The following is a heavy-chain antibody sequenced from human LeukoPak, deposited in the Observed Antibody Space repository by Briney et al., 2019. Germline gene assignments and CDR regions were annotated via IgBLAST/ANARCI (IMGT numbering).Heavy chain of an antibody. J-gene: IGHJ4*02. D-gene: IGHD3-3*01. CDR1: GFTFSSYA. V-gene: IGHV3-23*01. CDR2: ISGSGGST. Sequence: GGSLRLSCAASGFTFSSYAMSWVRQAPGKGLEWVSAISGSGGSTYYADSVKGRLTISRDNSKNTLCLQMDSLRAEDTAIYYCAKVVYDFWSGYDYWGQGTLVTVSS. CDR3: AKVVYDFWSGYDY.